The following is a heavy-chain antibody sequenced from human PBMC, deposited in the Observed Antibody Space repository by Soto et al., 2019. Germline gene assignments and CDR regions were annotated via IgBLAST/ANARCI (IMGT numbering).Heavy chain of an antibody. CDR3: ARAGPYYDASVYAA. CDR1: GYSFATSG. J-gene: IGHJ5*02. CDR2: ISVYNGNT. V-gene: IGHV1-18*01. Sequence: QVKLVQSGTEVKKPGASIKVSCKASGYSFATSGMNWVRQAPGQGLEWMGWISVYNGNTNYAQNSQDRVTMTTDTSTNTAYLEVMNLRSDDTAVYYCARAGPYYDASVYAAWGQGTRVTVSS. D-gene: IGHD3-22*01.